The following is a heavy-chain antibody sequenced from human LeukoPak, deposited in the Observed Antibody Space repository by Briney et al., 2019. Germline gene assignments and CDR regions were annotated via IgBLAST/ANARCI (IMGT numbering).Heavy chain of an antibody. V-gene: IGHV5-51*01. J-gene: IGHJ4*02. CDR1: GYSFTSYW. CDR3: ARAGREYYDTSGPFEY. Sequence: GESLKISCKGSGYSFTSYWIGWVRQMPGKGPEWMGIIYPGDSDTRDSPSFQGQVTISADKSSSTAYLQWSSLKASDTAMYYCARAGREYYDTSGPFEYWGQGTLVTVSS. D-gene: IGHD3-22*01. CDR2: IYPGDSDT.